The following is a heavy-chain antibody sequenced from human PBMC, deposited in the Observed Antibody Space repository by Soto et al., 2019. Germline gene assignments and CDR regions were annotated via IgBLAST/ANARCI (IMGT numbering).Heavy chain of an antibody. CDR3: ARDKITGLFDY. D-gene: IGHD2-8*02. V-gene: IGHV4-39*07. Sequence: PSETLCVTCTVAGGSITSSSYYWGWIRQPPGKGLEWIGTINHSGSTNYNPSLKSRVTISVDTSKNQFSLKLTSVTAADTAVYYCARDKITGLFDYWGQGTLVTVSS. J-gene: IGHJ4*02. CDR2: INHSGST. CDR1: GGSITSSSYY.